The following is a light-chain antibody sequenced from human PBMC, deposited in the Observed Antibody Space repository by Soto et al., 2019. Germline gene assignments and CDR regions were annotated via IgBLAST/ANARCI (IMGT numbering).Light chain of an antibody. CDR3: SSYTSSSPYV. Sequence: QSALTQPASVSGSPGQSITISCTGTSSDVGGYNFVSWYQQHPGKAPKLMIYDVSNRTSGVSNRFSGSKSGNTASLTISGLQAEDEAEYYCSSYTSSSPYVFGTGTKVTVL. J-gene: IGLJ1*01. CDR1: SSDVGGYNF. V-gene: IGLV2-14*01. CDR2: DVS.